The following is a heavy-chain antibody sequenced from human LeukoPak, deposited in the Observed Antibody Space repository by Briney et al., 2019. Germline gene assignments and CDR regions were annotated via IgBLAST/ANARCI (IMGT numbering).Heavy chain of an antibody. CDR3: ARNGGSYSFDY. V-gene: IGHV4-59*01. J-gene: IGHJ4*02. Sequence: SETLSLTCTVSGGSITSYYWSWIRQPPGKGLEWIGYMYYRGSTNYNPSLKSRVTILLDTSKNQFSLKLSSVTAADTAVYYCARNGGSYSFDYWGQGTLVTVSS. D-gene: IGHD1-26*01. CDR2: MYYRGST. CDR1: GGSITSYY.